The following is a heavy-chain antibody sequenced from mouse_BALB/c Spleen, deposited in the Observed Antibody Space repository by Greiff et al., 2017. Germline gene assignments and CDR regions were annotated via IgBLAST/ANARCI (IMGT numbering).Heavy chain of an antibody. Sequence: VQLKESGPGLVKPSQSLSLTCTVTGYSITSDYAWNWIRQFPGNKLEWMGYISYSGSTSYNPSLKSRISITRDTSKNQFFLQLNSVTTEDTATYYCARGRQLGLWFAYWGQGTLVTVSA. CDR2: ISYSGST. V-gene: IGHV3-2*02. CDR3: ARGRQLGLWFAY. J-gene: IGHJ3*01. CDR1: GYSITSDYA. D-gene: IGHD3-2*01.